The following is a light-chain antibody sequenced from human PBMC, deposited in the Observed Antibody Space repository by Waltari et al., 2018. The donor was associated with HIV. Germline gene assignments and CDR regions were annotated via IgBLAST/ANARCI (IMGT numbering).Light chain of an antibody. CDR1: QSLLYISNNQNY. Sequence: DVVVTQSPDYLAVSLGERATLHCKYNQSLLYISNNQNYLAWYQQKAGQRPKLLMYSAYIRESGVPDRFSGSGSETDFTLTISSLQAEDVAVYYCQQYSDVPYTFGQGTKLEIK. CDR2: SAY. V-gene: IGKV4-1*01. J-gene: IGKJ2*01. CDR3: QQYSDVPYT.